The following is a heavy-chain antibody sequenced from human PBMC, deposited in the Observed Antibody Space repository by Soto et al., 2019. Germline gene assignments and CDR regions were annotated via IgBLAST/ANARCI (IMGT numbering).Heavy chain of an antibody. Sequence: SETLSLTCTVSGGSISSYYWSWIRQPPGKGLEWIGYIYYSGSTNYNPSLKSRVSISLDTSKSQFSLKLNSVTAADTAVYYCAREYSSAPDYWGQGTLVTVSS. J-gene: IGHJ4*02. CDR1: GGSISSYY. CDR2: IYYSGST. CDR3: AREYSSAPDY. D-gene: IGHD6-25*01. V-gene: IGHV4-59*01.